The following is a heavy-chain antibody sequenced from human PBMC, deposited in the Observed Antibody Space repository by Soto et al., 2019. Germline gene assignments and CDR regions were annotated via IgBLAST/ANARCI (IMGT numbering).Heavy chain of an antibody. CDR3: XKEGMYSNSWSPFDY. V-gene: IGHV3-23*01. J-gene: IGHJ4*02. CDR1: GFTCSSYA. Sequence: EVQLLESGGGLVQPGGSLRLSCAASGFTCSSYAMSWVRQAPGKGLEWVSTISGSGGSAYYADSVKGRFTISRDNSKYXXXLXMNIXXPEDTXXYYXXKEGMYSNSWSPFDYWGQGTLVTVSS. D-gene: IGHD6-13*01. CDR2: ISGSGGSA.